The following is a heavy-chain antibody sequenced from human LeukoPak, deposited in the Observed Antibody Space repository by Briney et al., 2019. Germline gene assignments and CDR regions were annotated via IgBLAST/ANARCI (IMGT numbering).Heavy chain of an antibody. Sequence: SETLSLTCTVSGGSISNSNYYWNWIRRPPGEGLEWIGRISYTGSTYYNTSLKSRVTISVDTSKNQFSLELTSVTAADTAVYYCARRAIPAEGSFDPWGQGTLATVSS. CDR3: ARRAIPAEGSFDP. V-gene: IGHV4-39*01. CDR2: ISYTGST. J-gene: IGHJ5*02. CDR1: GGSISNSNYY. D-gene: IGHD6-13*01.